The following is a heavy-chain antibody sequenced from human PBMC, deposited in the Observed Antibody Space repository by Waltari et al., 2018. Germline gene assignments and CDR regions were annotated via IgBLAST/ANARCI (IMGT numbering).Heavy chain of an antibody. Sequence: EVQLVESGGGLFQPGGSLRLSCAASGFSFSTYWMNWARQAPGEGLVWVSRIKSDGSSTTYADSVKGRFTTSRDNARNTLYLQMNSLRADDTAVYYCVRSAFMDVWGQGTTVTVSS. V-gene: IGHV3-74*01. J-gene: IGHJ6*02. CDR3: VRSAFMDV. CDR1: GFSFSTYW. CDR2: IKSDGSST.